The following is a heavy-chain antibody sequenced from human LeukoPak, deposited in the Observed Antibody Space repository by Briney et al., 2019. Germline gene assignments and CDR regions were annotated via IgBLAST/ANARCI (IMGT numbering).Heavy chain of an antibody. D-gene: IGHD3-22*01. J-gene: IGHJ4*02. CDR2: ISSGGST. V-gene: IGHV3-66*01. CDR3: ARDVGRYDESGYYYDY. CDR1: GFTVSSGY. Sequence: GGSLRLSCAASGFTVSSGYMTWVRQTPGKGLEWVSLISSGGSTYYADSLRGRFTISRDNSKNTLFLQMNSLRAEDTAIYYCARDVGRYDESGYYYDYWGQGTLVTVSS.